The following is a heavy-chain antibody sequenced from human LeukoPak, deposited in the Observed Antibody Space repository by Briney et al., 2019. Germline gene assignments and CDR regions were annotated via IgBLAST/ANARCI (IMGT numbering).Heavy chain of an antibody. Sequence: SETLSLTCTVSGVSISSYYWSWIRQPAGKGLEWIGRIYTSGSTNYNPSLKSRVTISVDTSKNQFSLKLSSVTAADTAVYYCALTGYYIKVDYWGQGTLVTVSS. D-gene: IGHD3-9*01. CDR1: GVSISSYY. J-gene: IGHJ4*02. CDR2: IYTSGST. CDR3: ALTGYYIKVDY. V-gene: IGHV4-4*07.